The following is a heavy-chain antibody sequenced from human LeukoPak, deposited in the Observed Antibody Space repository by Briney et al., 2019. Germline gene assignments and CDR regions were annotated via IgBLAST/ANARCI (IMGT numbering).Heavy chain of an antibody. Sequence: ASVKVSCKASGYTFTSYYMHWVRQAPGQGLEWMGIINPSGGSTSYAQKFQGRVTMTRDTSTSTVYMELSSLRSEDTAVYYCARVSSGLYYYDSSGYYFGYWGQGTLVTVSS. CDR1: GYTFTSYY. V-gene: IGHV1-46*01. CDR3: ARVSSGLYYYDSSGYYFGY. D-gene: IGHD3-22*01. J-gene: IGHJ4*02. CDR2: INPSGGST.